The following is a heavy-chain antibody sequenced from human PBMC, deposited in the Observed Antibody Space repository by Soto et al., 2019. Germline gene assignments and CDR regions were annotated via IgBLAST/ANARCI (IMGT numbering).Heavy chain of an antibody. V-gene: IGHV4-59*08. D-gene: IGHD6-13*01. CDR2: IYYSGST. CDR3: ARRVAAAGIKSDWYFDL. CDR1: GGSISSYY. Sequence: QVQLQESGPGLVKPSETLSLTCTVSGGSISSYYWSWIRQPPGKGLEWIGYIYYSGSTNYNPSLKSRVTISVDTSKNQFSLKLSSVTAADTAVYYCARRVAAAGIKSDWYFDLWGRGTLVTVSS. J-gene: IGHJ2*01.